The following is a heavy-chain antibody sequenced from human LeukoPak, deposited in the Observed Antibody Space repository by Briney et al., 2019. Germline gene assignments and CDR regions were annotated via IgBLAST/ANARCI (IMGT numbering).Heavy chain of an antibody. V-gene: IGHV4-34*01. Sequence: SETLSLTCAVYGGSFSGYYWSWIRQPPGKGLEWIGEINHSGSTNYNPSLKSRVTISVDTSKNQFSLKLGSVTAADTAVYYCARGLIGDDYWGQGTLVTVSS. CDR1: GGSFSGYY. CDR2: INHSGST. CDR3: ARGLIGDDY. J-gene: IGHJ4*02. D-gene: IGHD3-10*01.